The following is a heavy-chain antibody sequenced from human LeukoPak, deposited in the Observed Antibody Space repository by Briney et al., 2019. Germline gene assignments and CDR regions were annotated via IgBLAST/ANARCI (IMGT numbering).Heavy chain of an antibody. D-gene: IGHD2-15*01. CDR1: GGTFSSYA. J-gene: IGHJ6*03. CDR2: IIPISGTA. CDR3: ASAMEGYPHYMDV. Sequence: SVKVSCKASGGTFSSYAIRWVRQAPGQGLEWMGRIIPISGTANYAQKFQGRVTITTDESTSTAYMELSSLRSEDTAVYYCASAMEGYPHYMDVWGKGTTVTVSS. V-gene: IGHV1-69*05.